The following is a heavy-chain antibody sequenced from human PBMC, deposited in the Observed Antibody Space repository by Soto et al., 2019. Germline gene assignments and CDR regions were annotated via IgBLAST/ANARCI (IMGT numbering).Heavy chain of an antibody. CDR1: GFTFSSYG. CDR2: ISYDGSNK. J-gene: IGHJ4*02. CDR3: ARVGDRIPRGYSYGPFDY. V-gene: IGHV3-30*03. Sequence: GGSLRLSCAASGFTFSSYGMHWVRQAPGKGLEWVAVISYDGSNKYYADSVKGRFTISRDNSKNTLYLQMNSLRAEDTAVYYCARVGDRIPRGYSYGPFDYWGQGTLVTVSS. D-gene: IGHD5-18*01.